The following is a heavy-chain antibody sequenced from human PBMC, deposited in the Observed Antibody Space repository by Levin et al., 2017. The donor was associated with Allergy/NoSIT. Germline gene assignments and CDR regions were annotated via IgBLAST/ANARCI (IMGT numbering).Heavy chain of an antibody. CDR1: GFTFSSYS. Sequence: GGSLRLSCAASGFTFSSYSMNWVRQAPGKGLEWVSYISSSSSTIYYADSVKGRFTISRDNAKNSLYLQMNSLRAEDTAVYYCARDSAYYDSSGYPPDYWGQGTLVTVSS. J-gene: IGHJ4*02. D-gene: IGHD3-22*01. CDR2: ISSSSSTI. V-gene: IGHV3-48*01. CDR3: ARDSAYYDSSGYPPDY.